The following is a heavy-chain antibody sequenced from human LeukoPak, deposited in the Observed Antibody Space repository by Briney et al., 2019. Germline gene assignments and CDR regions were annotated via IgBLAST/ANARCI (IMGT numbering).Heavy chain of an antibody. V-gene: IGHV4-4*02. CDR2: IYNSGST. D-gene: IGHD4/OR15-4a*01. CDR3: ARHADYCGYLDY. Sequence: SETLSLTRAVSGGSISSSNWWSWVRQPPGKGLEWIGEIYNSGSTNSNPSRKSRVTISVDKSKNQFSLKLSSVTTADTAVYYCARHADYCGYLDYWGQGTLVPVSS. CDR1: GGSISSSNW. J-gene: IGHJ4*02.